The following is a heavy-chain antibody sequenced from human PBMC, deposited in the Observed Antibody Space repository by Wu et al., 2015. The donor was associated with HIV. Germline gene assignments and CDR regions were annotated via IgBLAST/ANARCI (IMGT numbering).Heavy chain of an antibody. D-gene: IGHD4-17*01. CDR3: ARITTVPHTQRGAYYFDY. Sequence: QVQLVQSGAEVKKPGASVKVSCKASGYTFTSYGISWVRQAPGQGLEWMGWISAYNGNTNYAQKLQGRVTMTTDTSTSTAYMELRSLRSDDTAVYYCARITTVPHTQRGAYYFDYWGQGTLVTVSS. CDR2: ISAYNGNT. V-gene: IGHV1-18*01. CDR1: GYTFTSYG. J-gene: IGHJ4*02.